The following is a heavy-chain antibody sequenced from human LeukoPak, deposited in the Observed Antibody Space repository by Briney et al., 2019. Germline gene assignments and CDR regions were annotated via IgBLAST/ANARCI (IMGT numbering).Heavy chain of an antibody. CDR3: ARGTITLGNYYYYYMDV. J-gene: IGHJ6*03. Sequence: SETLSLTCTVSGGSISSGSYYWSWIRQPAGKGLEWIGRIYTSGSTNYNPSLKSRVTISVDTSKNQFSLKLSSVTAADTAVYYCARGTITLGNYYYYYMDVWGKGTTVTVSS. CDR2: IYTSGST. D-gene: IGHD3-10*01. V-gene: IGHV4-61*02. CDR1: GGSISSGSYY.